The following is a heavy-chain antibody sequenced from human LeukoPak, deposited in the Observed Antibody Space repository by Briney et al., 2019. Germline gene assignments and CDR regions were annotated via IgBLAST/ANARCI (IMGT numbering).Heavy chain of an antibody. CDR2: ISYDGSNK. CDR1: GFTFSSYA. D-gene: IGHD2-15*01. Sequence: PGGSLRLSCAASGFTFSSYAMHWVRQAPGKGLEWVAVISYDGSNKYYADSVKGRFTISRDNSKNTLYLQMNSLRAEDTAVYYCARVGGYCSGGSCYGSWAFDIWGQGTMVTVSS. CDR3: ARVGGYCSGGSCYGSWAFDI. V-gene: IGHV3-30-3*01. J-gene: IGHJ3*02.